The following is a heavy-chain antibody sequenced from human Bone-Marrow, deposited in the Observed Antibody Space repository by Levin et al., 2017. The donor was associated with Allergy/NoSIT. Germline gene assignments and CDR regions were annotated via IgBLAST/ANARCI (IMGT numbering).Heavy chain of an antibody. J-gene: IGHJ5*02. CDR2: ISSGGSPI. D-gene: IGHD6-13*01. V-gene: IGHV3-48*01. CDR1: GFTFSSYS. CDR3: ALNPYGSSWLIP. Sequence: GGSLRLSCAASGFTFSSYSMNWVRQAPGRGLEWLSYISSGGSPIHYADSVKGRFIISRDNAKNSLYLQMNSLRAEDTAVYYCALNPYGSSWLIPWGQGTLVTVSS.